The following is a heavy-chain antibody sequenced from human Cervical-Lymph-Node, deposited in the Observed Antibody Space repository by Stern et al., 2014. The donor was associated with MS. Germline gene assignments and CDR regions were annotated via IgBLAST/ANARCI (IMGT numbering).Heavy chain of an antibody. CDR1: GGSISSGGYY. CDR2: IYYSGST. Sequence: VQLVESGPGLVKPSQTLSLTCTVSGGSISSGGYYWSWIRQHPGKGLEWIGYIYYSGSTYYNPSLKSRVTISVDTSKNQFSLKLSSVTGADTAGYYRARGRDGYKSPFDYWGQGTLVTV. CDR3: ARGRDGYKSPFDY. V-gene: IGHV4-31*03. J-gene: IGHJ4*02. D-gene: IGHD5-24*01.